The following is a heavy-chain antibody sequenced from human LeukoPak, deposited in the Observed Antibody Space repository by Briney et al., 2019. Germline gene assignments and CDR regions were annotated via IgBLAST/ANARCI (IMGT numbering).Heavy chain of an antibody. CDR2: ISSSSSYI. V-gene: IGHV3-21*01. J-gene: IGHJ4*02. D-gene: IGHD6-19*01. CDR1: GFTFSSYS. CDR3: ARDRAAVADQAYYFDY. Sequence: PGGSLRLSCAASGFTFSSYSMNWVPQAPGKGLEWVSSISSSSSYIYYADSVKGRFTISRDNAKNSLYLQMNSLRAEDTAVYYCARDRAAVADQAYYFDYWGQGTLVTVSS.